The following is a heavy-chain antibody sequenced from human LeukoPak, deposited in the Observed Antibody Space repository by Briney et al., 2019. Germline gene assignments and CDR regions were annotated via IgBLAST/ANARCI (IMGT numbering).Heavy chain of an antibody. Sequence: SETLSLTCTVSGGSFNSYYWSWIRQPPGEGLEWIGYIYYSGSTDYNPSLKSRVTISIDTSKNQFSLKLTSVTPADTAVYYCARGRLAAAPYFDYWGQGTLVTVSS. CDR2: IYYSGST. J-gene: IGHJ4*02. D-gene: IGHD6-13*01. CDR3: ARGRLAAAPYFDY. V-gene: IGHV4-59*01. CDR1: GGSFNSYY.